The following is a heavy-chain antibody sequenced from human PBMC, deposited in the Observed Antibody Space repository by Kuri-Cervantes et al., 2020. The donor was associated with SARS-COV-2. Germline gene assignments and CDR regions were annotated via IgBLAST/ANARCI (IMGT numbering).Heavy chain of an antibody. D-gene: IGHD2-15*01. J-gene: IGHJ4*02. V-gene: IGHV4-59*01. CDR3: ARVYCSGGSCYVDY. Sequence: SETLSLTCTVAGGSISRYYWSWIRQPPGKGLEWIGYIYYSGSTNYNPSLKSRVTISVDTSKNQFSLKLSSVTAADTAVYYCARVYCSGGSCYVDYWGQGTLVTVSS. CDR1: GGSISRYY. CDR2: IYYSGST.